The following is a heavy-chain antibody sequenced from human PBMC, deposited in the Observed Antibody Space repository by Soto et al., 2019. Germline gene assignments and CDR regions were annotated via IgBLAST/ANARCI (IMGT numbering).Heavy chain of an antibody. J-gene: IGHJ6*02. CDR2: IYYSGST. V-gene: IGHV4-39*01. D-gene: IGHD6-6*01. CDR1: GGSISSSSYY. CDR3: ATHAPSSSSQGDGYYYYGMDV. Sequence: SETLSLTCTVSGGSISSSSYYWGWIRQPPGKGLEWIGSIYYSGSTYYNPSLKSRVTISVDTSKNQFSLKLSPVTAADTAVYCCATHAPSSSSQGDGYYYYGMDVWGQGTTVTVSS.